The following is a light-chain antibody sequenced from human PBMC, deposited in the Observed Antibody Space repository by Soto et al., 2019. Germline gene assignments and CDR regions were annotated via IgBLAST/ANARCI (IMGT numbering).Light chain of an antibody. CDR2: CAS. V-gene: IGKV3-20*01. J-gene: IGKJ3*01. Sequence: EIVLTQSPGTLSLSPGERATLSCRASQSVSSSFLTWYQQKPGQAPRLLIFCASSRATGIPDRFSGSGSGTDFTLAFSRLEPEDFAVYCCRHYGYSPPFTFGPGTKVEIK. CDR1: QSVSSSF. CDR3: RHYGYSPPFT.